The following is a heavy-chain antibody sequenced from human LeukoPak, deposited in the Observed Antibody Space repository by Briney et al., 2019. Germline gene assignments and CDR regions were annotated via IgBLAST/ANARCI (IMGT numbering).Heavy chain of an antibody. V-gene: IGHV4-59*12. Sequence: SETLSLTCTVSGVSITSYYWSWIRQPPGKGLDWIGYIYYSGSTNYNPSLKSRVTISVDTSKNQFSLKLSSVTAADTAVYYCARGSNRTNTEFGFDYWGQGTLVTVSS. CDR3: ARGSNRTNTEFGFDY. CDR1: GVSITSYY. CDR2: IYYSGST. D-gene: IGHD2-8*01. J-gene: IGHJ4*02.